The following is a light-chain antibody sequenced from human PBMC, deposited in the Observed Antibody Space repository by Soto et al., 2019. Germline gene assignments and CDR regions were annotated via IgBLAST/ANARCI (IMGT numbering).Light chain of an antibody. J-gene: IGLJ2*01. V-gene: IGLV2-14*03. CDR3: NSYSRSSTRVL. CDR1: SSDVGRYNY. Sequence: QSALTQPASVSVSPGQSITISCTGTSSDVGRYNYVSWYQQHPGKAPKLMIYDVNHRPSGVYSRFSGSKSGHTASLPISGLHAEPEPHDYCNSYSRSSTRVLFGGGTKLPLL. CDR2: DVN.